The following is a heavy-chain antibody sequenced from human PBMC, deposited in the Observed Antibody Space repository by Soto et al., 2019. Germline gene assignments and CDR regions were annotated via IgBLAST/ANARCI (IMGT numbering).Heavy chain of an antibody. J-gene: IGHJ6*02. D-gene: IGHD5-12*01. V-gene: IGHV3-74*01. CDR3: AKDGGYDSYYYYGMDV. CDR2: INSDGSST. Sequence: GESLKISCAASGFTFSSYWMHWVRQAPGKGLVWVSRINSDGSSTSYADSVKGRFTISRDNAKNTLYLQMNSLRAEDTAVYYCAKDGGYDSYYYYGMDVWGQGTTVTVSS. CDR1: GFTFSSYW.